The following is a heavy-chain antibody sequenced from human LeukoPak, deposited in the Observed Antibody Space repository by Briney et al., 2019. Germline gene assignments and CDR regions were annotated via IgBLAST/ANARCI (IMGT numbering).Heavy chain of an antibody. D-gene: IGHD3/OR15-3a*01. Sequence: PSQTLSLTCTVSGGSISSGDYYWSWLRQPPGTGLEWIGYIYYSGSTYYNPSLKSRVTISVDTSKNQFSLKLSSVTAADTAVYYCARVGPSKTVRSSDYWGQGTLVTVSS. CDR1: GGSISSGDYY. J-gene: IGHJ4*02. CDR2: IYYSGST. CDR3: ARVGPSKTVRSSDY. V-gene: IGHV4-30-4*08.